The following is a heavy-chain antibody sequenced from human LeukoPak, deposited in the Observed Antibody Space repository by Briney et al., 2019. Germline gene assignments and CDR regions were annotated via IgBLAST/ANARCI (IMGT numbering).Heavy chain of an antibody. CDR1: GGCINTYY. Sequence: SETLSLTCTVSGGCINTYYWSWIRQPPGKGLEWIGYISYSGTTKYNPSLESRVTITIDTSKNQFSLKLSSVTAADTAVYYCAREGYDSNIYYKADYWGQGTLVTISS. CDR2: ISYSGTT. J-gene: IGHJ4*02. D-gene: IGHD3-22*01. CDR3: AREGYDSNIYYKADY. V-gene: IGHV4-59*01.